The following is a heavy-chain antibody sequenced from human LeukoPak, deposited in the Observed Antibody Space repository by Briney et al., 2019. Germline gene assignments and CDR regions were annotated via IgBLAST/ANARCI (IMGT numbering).Heavy chain of an antibody. D-gene: IGHD5-12*01. CDR3: AREWQFDY. J-gene: IGHJ4*02. Sequence: PGGSLRLSCAASGFAFSNYAMYWVRQAPGKGLEYVSAINSNGGSTLYANSVKGRFTTSRDNSKNTLYLQMGSLRAEDMAVYYCAREWQFDYWGQGTLVTVSP. V-gene: IGHV3-64*01. CDR1: GFAFSNYA. CDR2: INSNGGST.